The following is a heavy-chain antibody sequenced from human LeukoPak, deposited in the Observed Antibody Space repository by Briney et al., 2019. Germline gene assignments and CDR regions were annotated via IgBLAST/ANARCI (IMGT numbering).Heavy chain of an antibody. CDR3: ARGGNYYLDY. Sequence: PGGSLRLSCAVSGFTFRTSWMHWVRQAPGGGLVWVSRMNSDGTTVNYADSVKGRFTMSRDNAKNTLYLQMNSLRAEDTAVYYCARGGNYYLDYWGQEPWPPSPQ. D-gene: IGHD5-24*01. J-gene: IGHJ4*01. CDR1: GFTFRTSW. CDR2: MNSDGTTV. V-gene: IGHV3-74*01.